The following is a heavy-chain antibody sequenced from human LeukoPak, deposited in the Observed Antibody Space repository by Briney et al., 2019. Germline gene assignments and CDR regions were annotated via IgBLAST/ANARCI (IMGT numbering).Heavy chain of an antibody. CDR3: AIGYCSGGSCFDY. Sequence: SETLSLTCAVYGGSFSGYYWSWIRQPPGKGLEWIGEINHSGSTNYNPSLKSRVTISVDTSKNQFSLKLSSVTAADTAVYYCAIGYCSGGSCFDYWGQGTLVTVSS. CDR2: INHSGST. J-gene: IGHJ4*02. D-gene: IGHD2-15*01. CDR1: GGSFSGYY. V-gene: IGHV4-34*01.